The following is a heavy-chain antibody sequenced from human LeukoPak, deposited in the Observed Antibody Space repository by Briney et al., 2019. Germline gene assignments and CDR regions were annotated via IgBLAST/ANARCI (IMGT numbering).Heavy chain of an antibody. CDR1: GYTFTGYY. CDR2: INPNSGGT. D-gene: IGHD3-9*01. Sequence: GASLKVSCKASGYTFTGYYMHWVRQAPGQGLEWMGWINPNSGGTNYAQKFQGRVTMPRDTSISTAYMELSRLRSDDTAVYYCARGAEVDILTGYPAPDYWGQGTLVTVSS. V-gene: IGHV1-2*02. J-gene: IGHJ4*02. CDR3: ARGAEVDILTGYPAPDY.